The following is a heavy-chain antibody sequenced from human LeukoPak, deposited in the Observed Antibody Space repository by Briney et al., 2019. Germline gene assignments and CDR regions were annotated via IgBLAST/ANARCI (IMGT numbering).Heavy chain of an antibody. Sequence: GGSLRLSCVVSGFSFSDYWMHWVRKAPGKGLVWVSGTKTDGSDRRYADFVKGRFTISRDNAKNTLFLQMNSLRAEDTAVYYCIRDFLTVTTNDYWGQGTLVTVSS. CDR2: TKTDGSDR. CDR3: IRDFLTVTTNDY. V-gene: IGHV3-74*01. D-gene: IGHD4-11*01. J-gene: IGHJ4*02. CDR1: GFSFSDYW.